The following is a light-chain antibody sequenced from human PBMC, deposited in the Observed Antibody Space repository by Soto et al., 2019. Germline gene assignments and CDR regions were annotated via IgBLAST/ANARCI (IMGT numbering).Light chain of an antibody. CDR2: AAS. J-gene: IGKJ2*01. CDR1: QAISSS. Sequence: DIQLTQSPSFLSASVGDRVTITCRASQAISSSLAWYQHNPGKAPKLLIYAASTLQNGVPSSFSGSGSWTEFTLTISSLQPEYFATYYCQHLNDYRYTFGQGTKVEIK. CDR3: QHLNDYRYT. V-gene: IGKV1-9*01.